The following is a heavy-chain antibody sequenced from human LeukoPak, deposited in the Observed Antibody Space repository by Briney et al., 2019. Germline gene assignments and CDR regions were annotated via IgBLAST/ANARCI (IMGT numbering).Heavy chain of an antibody. J-gene: IGHJ4*02. Sequence: SGGSLRLSCAASGFTFSSYSMNWVRQAPGKGLEWVSSISSSSSYIYYADSVKGRFTISRDNGKNSLDLQMNSLRVEDTAVYYCAKLSKYFYGAETFYFFEHWGQGTPVTASS. CDR1: GFTFSSYS. CDR2: ISSSSSYI. CDR3: AKLSKYFYGAETFYFFEH. D-gene: IGHD3-10*01. V-gene: IGHV3-21*01.